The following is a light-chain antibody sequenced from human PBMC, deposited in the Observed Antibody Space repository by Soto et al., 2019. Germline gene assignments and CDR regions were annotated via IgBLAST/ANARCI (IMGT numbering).Light chain of an antibody. CDR2: KAS. CDR1: QGVRDD. Sequence: DIQLTQSPAALSASVGGRCTSICRASQGVRDDLGWYQQKPGKAPKLLIYKASTLQSGVPSRFSGSGSGTEFTLTISSLQPDDFATYYCHQYNRFPRTFGQGTKVDI. J-gene: IGKJ1*01. V-gene: IGKV1-17*01. CDR3: HQYNRFPRT.